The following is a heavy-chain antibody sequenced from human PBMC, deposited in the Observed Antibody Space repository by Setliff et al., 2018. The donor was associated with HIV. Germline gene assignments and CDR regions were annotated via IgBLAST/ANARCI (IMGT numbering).Heavy chain of an antibody. Sequence: PSETLSLTCNVSGGSITSSYWSWIRQPAGKGLEWIGRIHTSSSTTSGSRTYNPSLKSRLTMSLDTSKSQFSLRLRSVTAADSAIYYCATSDQYDYSGYYYLYWGQGVLVTVSS. D-gene: IGHD3-22*01. CDR3: ATSDQYDYSGYYYLY. CDR2: IHTSSST. CDR1: GGSITSSY. V-gene: IGHV4-4*07. J-gene: IGHJ4*02.